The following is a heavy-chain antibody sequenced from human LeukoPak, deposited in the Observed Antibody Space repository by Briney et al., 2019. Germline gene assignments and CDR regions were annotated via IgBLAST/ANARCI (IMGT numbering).Heavy chain of an antibody. CDR3: ARELHVERDDY. D-gene: IGHD1-1*01. Sequence: ASVKVSCKASGFVFTGYGFTWVRQAPGQGLEWMGWISANDGKIHYSERHQGRVTMSTDTVTSTVYMELGSLRSDDTAVYYCARELHVERDDYWGQGTLVTVSS. CDR2: ISANDGKI. CDR1: GFVFTGYG. V-gene: IGHV1-18*01. J-gene: IGHJ4*02.